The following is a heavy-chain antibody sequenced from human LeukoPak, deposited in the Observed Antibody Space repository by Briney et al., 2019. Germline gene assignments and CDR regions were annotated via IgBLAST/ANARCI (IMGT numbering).Heavy chain of an antibody. CDR2: IRYDGSNK. CDR3: AKGGGYEAQYYYYYLDV. J-gene: IGHJ6*03. V-gene: IGHV3-30*02. CDR1: GFTFSGYA. D-gene: IGHD5-12*01. Sequence: PGRSLRLSCVGSGFTFSGYAIHWVRQAPGKGLEWVAFIRYDGSNKYYADSVKGRFTISRDNSKNTLYLQMNSLRAEDTAVYYCAKGGGYEAQYYYYYLDVWGKGTTVTISS.